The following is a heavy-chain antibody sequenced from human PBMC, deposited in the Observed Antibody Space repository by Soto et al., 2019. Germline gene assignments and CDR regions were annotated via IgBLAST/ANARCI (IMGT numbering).Heavy chain of an antibody. Sequence: QVQLQQWGAGLLKPSETLSLTCAVYGGSFSGYYWTWIRQPPGTGLEWIGEINHSGSTNYNPSLKSRVTISVDTSTNQFSLKLTSVTAAYTAVYYCARDKITCLFDYWGQGTLVTVSS. D-gene: IGHD3-10*01. V-gene: IGHV4-34*01. CDR3: ARDKITCLFDY. J-gene: IGHJ4*02. CDR1: GGSFSGYY. CDR2: INHSGST.